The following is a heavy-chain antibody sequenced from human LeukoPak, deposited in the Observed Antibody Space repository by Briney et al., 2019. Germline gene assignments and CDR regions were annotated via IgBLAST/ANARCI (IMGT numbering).Heavy chain of an antibody. J-gene: IGHJ4*02. V-gene: IGHV4-4*02. CDR1: GGSISSSNW. D-gene: IGHD3-22*01. CDR2: IYHSGST. Sequence: SETLSLTCAVSGGSISSSNWWSWVRQPPGKGLEWIGEIYHSGSTNYNPSLKSRVTISVDKSKNQFSLKLSSVTAADTAVYYCARGPYDYYDSSGYDYWGQGTLVTVSS. CDR3: ARGPYDYYDSSGYDY.